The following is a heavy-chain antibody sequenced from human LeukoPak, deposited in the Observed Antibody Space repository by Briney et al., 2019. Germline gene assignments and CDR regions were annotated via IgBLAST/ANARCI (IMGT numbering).Heavy chain of an antibody. CDR1: GYTFTGYY. CDR2: INPNSGGT. V-gene: IGHV1-2*02. J-gene: IGHJ3*02. Sequence: GASVKVSCKASGYTFTGYYMEWVRQAPGQGLEWMGWINPNSGGTNYAQKFQGRVTMTRDTSISTAYMELSRLRSDDTAVYYCASTRVIEDYYYGSGSYGAFDIWGQGTMVTVSS. D-gene: IGHD3-10*01. CDR3: ASTRVIEDYYYGSGSYGAFDI.